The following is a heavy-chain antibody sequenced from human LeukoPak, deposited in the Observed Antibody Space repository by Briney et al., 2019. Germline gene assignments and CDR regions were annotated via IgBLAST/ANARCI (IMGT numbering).Heavy chain of an antibody. CDR2: ISSSSSYI. Sequence: GGSLRLSCAGSGFTFSSYSMNWVRQAPGKGLEWVSSISSSSSYIYYADSVKGRFTISRDNSKNTLYLQMNSLRAEDTAVYYCARDLLDIVVVVAATPDYYYYGMDVWGKGTTVTVSS. D-gene: IGHD2-15*01. J-gene: IGHJ6*04. CDR3: ARDLLDIVVVVAATPDYYYYGMDV. CDR1: GFTFSSYS. V-gene: IGHV3-21*01.